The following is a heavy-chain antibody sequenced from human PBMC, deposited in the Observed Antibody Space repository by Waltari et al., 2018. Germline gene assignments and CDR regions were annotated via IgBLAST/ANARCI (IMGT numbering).Heavy chain of an antibody. CDR1: VGTCGRYA. CDR2: LSPILRAP. V-gene: IGHV1-69*12. CDR3: ARRQLGGPLDP. D-gene: IGHD1-1*01. J-gene: IGHJ5*02. Sequence: QVHLVQSGAEVKKPGSSVKVSCKASVGTCGRYASTWVRQAPGQGLEWMVGLSPILRAPNYAQGFQGRVTITADESTSTVYMELSSLKSEDTALYFCARRQLGGPLDPWGQGTLVTVSS.